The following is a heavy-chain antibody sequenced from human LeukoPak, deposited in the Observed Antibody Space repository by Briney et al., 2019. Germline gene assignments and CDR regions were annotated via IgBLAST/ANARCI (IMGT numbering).Heavy chain of an antibody. D-gene: IGHD3-16*01. CDR2: ISSSSSYI. Sequence: GGSLRLSCAASGFTFSDYYMSLIRQAPGKGLEWVSYISSSSSYIYYADSVKSRFTISRDNAKNSLYLQMNSLRAEDRAVYFCASGGGGMDVWGQGTTVTVSS. J-gene: IGHJ6*02. CDR1: GFTFSDYY. CDR3: ASGGGGMDV. V-gene: IGHV3-11*06.